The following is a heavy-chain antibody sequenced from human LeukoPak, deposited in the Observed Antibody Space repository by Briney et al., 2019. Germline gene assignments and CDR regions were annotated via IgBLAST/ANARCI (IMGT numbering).Heavy chain of an antibody. CDR1: GGSFSGYY. J-gene: IGHJ2*01. CDR2: INHSGNT. V-gene: IGHV4-34*01. Sequence: SETLSLTCAVYGGSFSGYYWSWIRQPPGKGLEWIGEINHSGNTNYNPSLKSRVTISVDTSKNQFSLKLSSVTAADTAVYYCARGRTSYWYFDLWGRGTLVTVSS. CDR3: ARGRTSYWYFDL.